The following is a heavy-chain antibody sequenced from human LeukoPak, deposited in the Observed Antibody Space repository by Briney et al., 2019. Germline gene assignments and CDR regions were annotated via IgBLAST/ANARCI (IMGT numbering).Heavy chain of an antibody. CDR3: ARGGEYYDVLSGYRNL. D-gene: IGHD3-9*01. J-gene: IGHJ6*04. CDR2: ISHSGST. CDR1: GGTLSTYY. V-gene: IGHV4-34*01. Sequence: PSETLSLTCAVNGGTLSTYYWTWIRQPPGKALEWIGQISHSGSTNYKTSLKSRVTISVDLSKNQFSLNLTSVTAADTAVYYCARGGEYYDVLSGYRNLWGRGTTVTVSS.